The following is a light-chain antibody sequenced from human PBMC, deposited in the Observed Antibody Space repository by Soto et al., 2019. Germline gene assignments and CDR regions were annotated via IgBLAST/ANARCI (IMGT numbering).Light chain of an antibody. CDR1: NSNIGAGYD. CDR2: GDN. J-gene: IGLJ3*02. Sequence: QSVLTQPPSVSGAPGQRVTISCTGGNSNIGAGYDVHWYRQISGTAPKLLIYGDNNRPSGVPDRFSGSKSGTSASLAITGLPAEDEADYYCHSYDSGLSGSVFGGGTKLTVL. V-gene: IGLV1-40*01. CDR3: HSYDSGLSGSV.